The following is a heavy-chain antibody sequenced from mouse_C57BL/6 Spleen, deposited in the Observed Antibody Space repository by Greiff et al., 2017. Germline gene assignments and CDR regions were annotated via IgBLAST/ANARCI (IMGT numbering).Heavy chain of an antibody. Sequence: QVQLQQPGAELVMPGASVKLSCKASGYTFTSYWMHWVKQRPGQGLEWIGEIDPSDSYTNYNQKFKGKSTLTVDKSSSTAYMQLSSLTSEDSAVYYCARSGVGYLFDDWGQGTTLTVAS. CDR2: IDPSDSYT. V-gene: IGHV1-69*01. CDR1: GYTFTSYW. J-gene: IGHJ2*01. D-gene: IGHD2-2*01. CDR3: ARSGVGYLFDD.